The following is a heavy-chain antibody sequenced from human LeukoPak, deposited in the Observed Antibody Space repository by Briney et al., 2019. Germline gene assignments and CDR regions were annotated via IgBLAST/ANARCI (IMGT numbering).Heavy chain of an antibody. CDR2: IYYSGST. Sequence: SETLSLTCAVYGGSFSGYYWSWIRQPPGKGLEWIGYIYYSGSTNYNPSLKSRVTISVDTSKNQFSLKLSSVTAADTAVYYCARVYSSSWYRGAFDIWGQGTMVTVSS. CDR1: GGSFSGYY. CDR3: ARVYSSSWYRGAFDI. J-gene: IGHJ3*02. V-gene: IGHV4-59*01. D-gene: IGHD6-13*01.